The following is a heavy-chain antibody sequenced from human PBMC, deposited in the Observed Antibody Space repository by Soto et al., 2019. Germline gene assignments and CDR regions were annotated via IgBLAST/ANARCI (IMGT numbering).Heavy chain of an antibody. V-gene: IGHV3-33*01. D-gene: IGHD3-10*01. Sequence: GGSLRLSCAASGFTFSSYGMHWVRQAPGKGLEWVAVIWYDGSNKYYADSVKGRFTISRDNSKNTLYLQMNSLRAEDTAVYYCARGWFGEYYYGMDVWDQGTTVTVSS. CDR1: GFTFSSYG. CDR2: IWYDGSNK. CDR3: ARGWFGEYYYGMDV. J-gene: IGHJ6*02.